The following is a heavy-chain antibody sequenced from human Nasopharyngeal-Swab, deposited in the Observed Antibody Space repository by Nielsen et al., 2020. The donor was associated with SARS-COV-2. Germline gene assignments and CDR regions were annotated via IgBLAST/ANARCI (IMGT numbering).Heavy chain of an antibody. CDR2: INHSGST. Sequence: SETLSLTCAVYGGSFGGYYWSWIRQPPGKGLEWIGEINHSGSTNYNPSLKSRVTISVDTSKNQFSLKLSSVTAADTAVYYCARKFYYYYYYMDVWGKGTTVTVSS. J-gene: IGHJ6*03. CDR3: ARKFYYYYYYMDV. CDR1: GGSFGGYY. V-gene: IGHV4-34*01.